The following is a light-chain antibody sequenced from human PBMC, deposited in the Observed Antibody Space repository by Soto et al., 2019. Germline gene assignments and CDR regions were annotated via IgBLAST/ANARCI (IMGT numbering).Light chain of an antibody. J-gene: IGKJ1*01. CDR3: QQRSNWPWT. CDR1: QSVSSY. V-gene: IGKV3-11*01. Sequence: EILLTPYPATLALSPGERATLSCRASQSVSSYLAWYQQKPGQAPRLLIYDASNRATGIPARFSGSGSGTDFTLTISSLEPEDFAVYYCQQRSNWPWTFGQGTKVDNK. CDR2: DAS.